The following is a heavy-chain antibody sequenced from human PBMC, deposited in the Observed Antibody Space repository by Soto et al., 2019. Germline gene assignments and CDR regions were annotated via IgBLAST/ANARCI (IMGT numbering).Heavy chain of an antibody. CDR1: GGSISSYY. J-gene: IGHJ5*02. CDR3: ARELYSSGWYGDWFDP. V-gene: IGHV4-4*07. Sequence: SETLSLTCTVSGGSISSYYWSWIRQPAGKGLEWIGRIYTSGSTNYNPSLKSRVTMSVDTSKNQFSLKLSSVTAADTAVYYCARELYSSGWYGDWFDPWGQGTLVTVSS. D-gene: IGHD6-19*01. CDR2: IYTSGST.